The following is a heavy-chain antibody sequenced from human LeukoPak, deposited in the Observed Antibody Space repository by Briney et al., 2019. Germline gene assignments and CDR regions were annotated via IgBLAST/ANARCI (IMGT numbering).Heavy chain of an antibody. CDR3: ARDTFRGRNYMDV. CDR1: GGSISSSKYY. J-gene: IGHJ6*03. CDR2: IYYSGST. D-gene: IGHD3-10*01. Sequence: SETLSLTCTVSGGSISSSKYYWGWIRQPPGKGLDWIGSIYYSGSTYYNPSLKRRVTISVDTSKNQFSLKLSSVTAADAAVYYCARDTFRGRNYMDVWGKGTTVTVSS. V-gene: IGHV4-39*07.